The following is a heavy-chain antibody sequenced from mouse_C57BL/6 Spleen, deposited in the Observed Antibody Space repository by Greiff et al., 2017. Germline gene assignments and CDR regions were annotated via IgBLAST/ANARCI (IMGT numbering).Heavy chain of an antibody. CDR2: IYPGDGAT. V-gene: IGHV1-82*01. CDR1: GYAFSSSW. J-gene: IGHJ1*03. CDR3: ANDYGGYFDV. Sequence: VQLQQSGPELVKPGASVTISCKASGYAFSSSWMNWVKQRPGKGLEWIGRIYPGDGATNYNGKFKGKATLTADKSSSTAFMQLSSLTSEDAAVYFCANDYGGYFDVWGTGTTVTVSA. D-gene: IGHD2-4*01.